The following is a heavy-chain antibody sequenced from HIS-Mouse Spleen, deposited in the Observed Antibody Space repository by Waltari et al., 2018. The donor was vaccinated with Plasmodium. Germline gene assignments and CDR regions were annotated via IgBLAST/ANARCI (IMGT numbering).Heavy chain of an antibody. CDR2: IDWDDDK. J-gene: IGHJ6*02. Sequence: QVTLRESGPALVKPTQTLTLTCTFSGFSLSTSGMCVSWIRQPPGKALEWLARIDWDDDKYYSTSLKTRLTISKDTSKNQVVLTMTNMDPVDTATYYCARTTYSSSSANYYYYGMDVWGQGTTVTVSS. V-gene: IGHV2-70*15. CDR1: GFSLSTSGMC. CDR3: ARTTYSSSSANYYYYGMDV. D-gene: IGHD6-6*01.